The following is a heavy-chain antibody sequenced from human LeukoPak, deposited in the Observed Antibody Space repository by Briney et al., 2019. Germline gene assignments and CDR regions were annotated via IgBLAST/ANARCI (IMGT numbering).Heavy chain of an antibody. CDR2: IYSGGST. J-gene: IGHJ5*02. Sequence: GGSLRLSCEASEFSVGSNYMTWVRQAPGKGLEWVSLIYSGGSTYYADSVKGRFTISRDNSKNTLYLQMSSLRAEDTAVYYCARCSGGSCYPSDSGFDPWGQGTLVTVSS. CDR3: ARCSGGSCYPSDSGFDP. V-gene: IGHV3-66*01. D-gene: IGHD2-15*01. CDR1: EFSVGSNY.